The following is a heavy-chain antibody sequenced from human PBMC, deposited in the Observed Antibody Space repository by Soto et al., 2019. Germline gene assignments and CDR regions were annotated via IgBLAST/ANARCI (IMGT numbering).Heavy chain of an antibody. Sequence: QVQLVQSGAEVKKPGSSVKVSCKASGGTLSSYAISWVRQAPGQGLEWMGGIIPIFGTANYAQRFQGRVTVTADESTSTAYMELSSLRSEDTAVYYCASSYSYDSSGYYVVSFDIWGQGTMFTVSS. CDR1: GGTLSSYA. J-gene: IGHJ3*02. CDR2: IIPIFGTA. CDR3: ASSYSYDSSGYYVVSFDI. V-gene: IGHV1-69*01. D-gene: IGHD3-22*01.